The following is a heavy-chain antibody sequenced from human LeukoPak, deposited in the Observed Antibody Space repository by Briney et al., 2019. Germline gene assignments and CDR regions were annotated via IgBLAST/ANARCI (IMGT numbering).Heavy chain of an antibody. CDR3: ATYRSIVGSTYYFDY. V-gene: IGHV1-24*01. Sequence: ASVNVSCKVSGYTLTELSMHWVRQARGKGREGMGGFDPEDGETIYAQKFQGRVTMTADTSTNTAYMELSSLRSEDTAVYYCATYRSIVGSTYYFDYWGQGTLVTVSS. D-gene: IGHD1-26*01. J-gene: IGHJ4*02. CDR1: GYTLTELS. CDR2: FDPEDGET.